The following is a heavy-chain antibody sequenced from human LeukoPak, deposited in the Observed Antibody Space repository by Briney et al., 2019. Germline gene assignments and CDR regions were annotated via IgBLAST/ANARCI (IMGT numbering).Heavy chain of an antibody. CDR3: ARGAPDDYGGNPPPAHFDY. J-gene: IGHJ4*02. Sequence: ASVKVSCKASGYTFTSYYMHWVRQAPGQGLEWMGLINPSGGSRSYAQKFQGRVTMTRDTSTSTVYMELSSLRSEDTAVYYCARGAPDDYGGNPPPAHFDYWGQGNLVTVSS. CDR1: GYTFTSYY. V-gene: IGHV1-46*01. CDR2: INPSGGSR. D-gene: IGHD4-23*01.